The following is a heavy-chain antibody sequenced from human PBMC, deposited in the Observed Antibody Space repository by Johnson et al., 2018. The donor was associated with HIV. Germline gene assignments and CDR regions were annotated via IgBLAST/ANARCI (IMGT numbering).Heavy chain of an antibody. CDR1: GFTFNSYW. CDR3: ARDESQRRYALTAFDS. CDR2: IKQDGSEK. V-gene: IGHV3-7*05. Sequence: VQLVESGGGLVQPGGSLRLSCAASGFTFNSYWMSWVRQGPGKGLEWVASIKQDGSEKYYLDSVKGRFTISRDNAKRSLYLQMNSLRAGDTAVYFCARDESQRRYALTAFDSWGQGTMVLVSS. D-gene: IGHD2-2*01. J-gene: IGHJ3*02.